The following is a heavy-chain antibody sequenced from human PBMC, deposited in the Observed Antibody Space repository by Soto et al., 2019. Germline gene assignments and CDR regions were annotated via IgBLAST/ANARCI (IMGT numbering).Heavy chain of an antibody. CDR2: INPNSGAT. D-gene: IGHD4-17*01. V-gene: IGHV1-2*04. CDR3: ARDRDGDYTLDY. J-gene: IGHJ4*02. CDR1: GYTFTGYY. Sequence: QVPLVQSGAEVKKPGASVKVSCKTSGYTFTGYYMHWVRQAPGQGLEWMGGINPNSGATTYAQKFQGWVTMTRDTSISTAYMELSRLASDDTAVYYCARDRDGDYTLDYWGQGTLVTVSS.